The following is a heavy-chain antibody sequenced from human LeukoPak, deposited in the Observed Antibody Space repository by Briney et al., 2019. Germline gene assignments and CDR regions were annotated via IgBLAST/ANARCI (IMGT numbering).Heavy chain of an antibody. CDR1: GGSISSYY. CDR3: ARLVRPRTYYSSGWPNIDY. V-gene: IGHV4-59*12. Sequence: SETLSLTCTVSGGSISSYYWSWIRQPPGKGLEWIGYIYYSGSTNYNPSLKSRVTISVDTSKNQFSLKLSSVTAADTAVYYCARLVRPRTYYSSGWPNIDYWGQGTLVTVSS. J-gene: IGHJ4*02. D-gene: IGHD6-19*01. CDR2: IYYSGST.